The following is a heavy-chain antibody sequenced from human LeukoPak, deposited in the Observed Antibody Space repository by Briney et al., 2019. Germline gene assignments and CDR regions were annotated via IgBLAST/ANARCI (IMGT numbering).Heavy chain of an antibody. V-gene: IGHV4-39*07. CDR3: ARGPTMVRGVTYLGRGVWYFDY. Sequence: PSETLSLTCTVSGGSISSSSYYWGWIRQPPGKGLEWIGSIYYSGSTYYNPSLKSRVTISVDTSKNQFSLKLSSVTAADTAVYYCARGPTMVRGVTYLGRGVWYFDYWGQGTLVTVSS. CDR2: IYYSGST. D-gene: IGHD3-10*01. J-gene: IGHJ4*02. CDR1: GGSISSSSYY.